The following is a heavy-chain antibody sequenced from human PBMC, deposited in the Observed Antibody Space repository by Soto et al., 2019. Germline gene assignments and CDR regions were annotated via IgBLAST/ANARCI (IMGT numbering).Heavy chain of an antibody. V-gene: IGHV4-59*01. J-gene: IGHJ4*02. CDR3: ARNEITIFGVVTDYFDY. D-gene: IGHD3-3*01. Sequence: SETLSLTCTVSGGSISSYYWSWIRQPPGKGLEWIGYIYYSGSTKYNPSLKSRVTISVDTSKNQFSLKLSSVTAADTAVYYCARNEITIFGVVTDYFDYWGQGTLVTVSS. CDR1: GGSISSYY. CDR2: IYYSGST.